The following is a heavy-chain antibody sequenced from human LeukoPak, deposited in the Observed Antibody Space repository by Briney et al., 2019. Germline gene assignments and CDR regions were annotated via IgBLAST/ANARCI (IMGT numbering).Heavy chain of an antibody. CDR1: GYTFTGYY. V-gene: IGHV1-2*06. CDR2: INPNSGGT. D-gene: IGHD3-9*01. J-gene: IGHJ4*02. CDR3: ARIPADIYDISTGYYDFAY. Sequence: ASVKVSCKASGYTFTGYYMHWVRQAPGQGLEWMGRINPNSGGTNYAQKFQGRVTMTRDTSICTAYMELSRLRSDDTAVYYCARIPADIYDISTGYYDFAYWGQGTLVTVSS.